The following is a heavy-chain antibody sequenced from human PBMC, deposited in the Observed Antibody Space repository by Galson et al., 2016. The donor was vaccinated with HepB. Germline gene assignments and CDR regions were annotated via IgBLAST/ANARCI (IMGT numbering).Heavy chain of an antibody. J-gene: IGHJ4*02. CDR3: ARGSDLGFF. D-gene: IGHD1-26*01. CDR2: IYSGAAT. CDR1: AFSVSDDY. V-gene: IGHV3-66*01. Sequence: SLRLSCAASAFSVSDDYMNWVRQPPGKGLEWVSLIYSGAATYYADSVKGRFIISTDSSKNTLYLQMNSLRVEDTAVYYCARGSDLGFFWGQGTLVTVSS.